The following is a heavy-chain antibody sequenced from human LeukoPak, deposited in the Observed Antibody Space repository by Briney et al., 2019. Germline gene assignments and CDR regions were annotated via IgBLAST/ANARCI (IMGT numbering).Heavy chain of an antibody. CDR3: ASHSDYGSNGDAFDI. D-gene: IGHD4-23*01. Sequence: SETLSLTCNVSGGSINSGRYYWSWIRQPPGKGLEWIGYIYYTGSTNYNPSLKSRVTISVDTSKNQFSLKLSSMTAADTAVYYCASHSDYGSNGDAFDIWGQGTMVTVSS. J-gene: IGHJ3*02. CDR2: IYYTGST. CDR1: GGSINSGRYY. V-gene: IGHV4-61*01.